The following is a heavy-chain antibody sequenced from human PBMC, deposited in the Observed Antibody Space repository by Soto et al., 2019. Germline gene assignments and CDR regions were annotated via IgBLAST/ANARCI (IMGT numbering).Heavy chain of an antibody. V-gene: IGHV4-30-4*01. J-gene: IGHJ3*02. D-gene: IGHD3-10*01. CDR3: ARAHYYGSGSRYAFDI. Sequence: SLTNSVTGGSMSSVGYYWIWILKTPAKVLEWIGYIYYSGSTYYNPSLKSRVTISVDTSKNQFSLKLSSVTAADTAVYYCARAHYYGSGSRYAFDIWGQGKMVTV. CDR1: GGSMSSVGYY. CDR2: IYYSGST.